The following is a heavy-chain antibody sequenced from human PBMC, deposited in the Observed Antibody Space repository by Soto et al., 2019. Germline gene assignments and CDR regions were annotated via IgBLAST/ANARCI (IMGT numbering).Heavy chain of an antibody. CDR2: FTSGGST. V-gene: IGHV3-23*01. D-gene: IGHD6-19*01. Sequence: ESGGGLVQPGGSLRLSCAASGFIFSNYAMTWVRQAPGKGPEWVSTFTSGGSTYYRDTVKGRFTISRDNSKNTLYLQMNSLRAEDTAVYYCARTDKYNSQSSGWANRFDCWGQGTLVTVSS. CDR1: GFIFSNYA. J-gene: IGHJ4*02. CDR3: ARTDKYNSQSSGWANRFDC.